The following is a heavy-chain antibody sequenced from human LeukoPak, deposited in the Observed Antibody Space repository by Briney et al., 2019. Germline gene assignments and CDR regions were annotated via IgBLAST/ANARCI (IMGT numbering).Heavy chain of an antibody. Sequence: SQTLSLTCAISGDSVSSNSAAWNWIRQSLSRGLEWLGRTYYRSKWYNDYGVSVKSRIIINPDTSKNQFSLQLNSVTPEDTAVYYCAMEFNAFDIWGQGTMVTVSS. J-gene: IGHJ3*02. CDR3: AMEFNAFDI. CDR1: GDSVSSNSAA. D-gene: IGHD3-10*01. CDR2: TYYRSKWYN. V-gene: IGHV6-1*01.